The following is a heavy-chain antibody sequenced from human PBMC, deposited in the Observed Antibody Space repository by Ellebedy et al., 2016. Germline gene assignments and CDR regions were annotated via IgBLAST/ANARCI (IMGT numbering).Heavy chain of an antibody. D-gene: IGHD6-19*01. V-gene: IGHV4-39*01. CDR2: FYDGGKA. CDR1: GGSISGSNYY. J-gene: IGHJ5*01. Sequence: SETLSLTXTVSGGSISGSNYYWGWIRQPPGKGLEWIGNFYDGGKASHSSSLKSRVTIYIETSKNQFSLRLTSVTAADTAVYHCAGHDKHSSGFIDSWGQGILVTVSS. CDR3: AGHDKHSSGFIDS.